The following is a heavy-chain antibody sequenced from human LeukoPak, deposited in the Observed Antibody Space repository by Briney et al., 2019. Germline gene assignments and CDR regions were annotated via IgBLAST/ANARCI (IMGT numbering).Heavy chain of an antibody. J-gene: IGHJ4*02. V-gene: IGHV3-66*01. CDR2: IYSGGTT. Sequence: GGSLRLSCAASGFTFSSYGMSWVRQAPGKGLEWVSSIYSGGTTYYADSVKGRFIISRDNSKNTVYLQMNSLRAEDTAVYFCARSTTGTTTWDSWGQGTLVTVSS. CDR3: ARSTTGTTTWDS. D-gene: IGHD4-17*01. CDR1: GFTFSSYG.